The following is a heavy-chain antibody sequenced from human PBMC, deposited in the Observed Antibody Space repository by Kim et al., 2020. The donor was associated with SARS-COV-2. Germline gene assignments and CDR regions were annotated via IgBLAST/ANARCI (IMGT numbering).Heavy chain of an antibody. J-gene: IGHJ4*02. Sequence: NPSLKSRVTISVDTSKNQFSLKLSSVTAADTAVYYCARRGEAVAGTFWAYWGQGTLVTVSS. D-gene: IGHD6-19*01. V-gene: IGHV4-39*01. CDR3: ARRGEAVAGTFWAY.